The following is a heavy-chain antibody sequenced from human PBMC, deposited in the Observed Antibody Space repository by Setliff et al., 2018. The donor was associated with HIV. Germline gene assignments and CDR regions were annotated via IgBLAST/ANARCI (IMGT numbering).Heavy chain of an antibody. CDR2: IDTTGST. J-gene: IGHJ4*02. CDR1: GDTFSSYY. D-gene: IGHD2-21*02. CDR3: ARELPGVCYFDD. V-gene: IGHV1-46*01. Sequence: ASVKVSCKASGDTFSSYYLHWMRQAPGQGLEWMAMIDTTGSTFYAQTFQGRITMTRDTSTSAIYMELNGLTSEDTAVYYCARELPGVCYFDDWGQGTLVTVSS.